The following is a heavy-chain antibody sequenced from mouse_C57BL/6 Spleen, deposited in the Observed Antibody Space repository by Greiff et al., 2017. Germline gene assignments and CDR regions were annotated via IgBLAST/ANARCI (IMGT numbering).Heavy chain of an antibody. CDR3: ARPGYYGSNAMDY. V-gene: IGHV4-1*01. CDR2: INPDSSTI. J-gene: IGHJ4*01. D-gene: IGHD1-1*01. CDR1: GVDFSRYW. Sequence: EADGVDFSRYWMSWVRRAPGNRLEWIGEINPDSSTINYAPSLTDKFIISRDNAKNTLYLQMSKVRSEDTALYYCARPGYYGSNAMDYWGQGTSVTVSS.